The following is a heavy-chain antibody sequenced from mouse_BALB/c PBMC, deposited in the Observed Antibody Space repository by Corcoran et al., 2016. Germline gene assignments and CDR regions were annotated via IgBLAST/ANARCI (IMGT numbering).Heavy chain of an antibody. CDR1: GYTFTNYG. CDR3: ARDYGNYFWFAY. CDR2: INTYTGEP. Sequence: QIQLVQSGPELKKPGETVKIFCKASGYTFTNYGMNWVKQAPGKGLKWMGWINTYTGEPTYADDFKGRFAFSLETSASTAYLQINNLKNEDTATYFCARDYGNYFWFAYWGQGTLVTVSA. D-gene: IGHD2-1*01. J-gene: IGHJ3*01. V-gene: IGHV9-3-1*01.